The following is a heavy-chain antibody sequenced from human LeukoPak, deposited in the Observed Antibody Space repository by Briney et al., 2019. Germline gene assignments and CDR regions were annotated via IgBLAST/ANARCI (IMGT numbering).Heavy chain of an antibody. CDR2: ISPNSGGT. CDR3: ARDEASIIAAADL. Sequence: ASVKVSCKASGYTFTGYYMHWVRQAPGQGLEWMGRISPNSGGTNYAQKFQGRVTMTRDTSISTAYMELSRLRSDDTAVYYCARDEASIIAAADLWGQGTLVTVSS. V-gene: IGHV1-2*06. CDR1: GYTFTGYY. D-gene: IGHD6-13*01. J-gene: IGHJ5*02.